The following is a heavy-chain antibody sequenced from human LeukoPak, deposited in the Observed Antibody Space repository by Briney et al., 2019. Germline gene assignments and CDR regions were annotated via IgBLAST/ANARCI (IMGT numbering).Heavy chain of an antibody. V-gene: IGHV5-51*01. CDR1: GYSFTSYW. D-gene: IGHD6-13*01. CDR2: IYPGDSDT. Sequence: GESLKISCKGSGYSFTSYWIGWVRQMPGKGLEWMGIIYPGDSDTRYSPSFQGQVTISADKSISTAYLQWSSLKASDTAMYYCARIGAPWQLVSNNWFDPWGQGTLVTVSS. CDR3: ARIGAPWQLVSNNWFDP. J-gene: IGHJ5*02.